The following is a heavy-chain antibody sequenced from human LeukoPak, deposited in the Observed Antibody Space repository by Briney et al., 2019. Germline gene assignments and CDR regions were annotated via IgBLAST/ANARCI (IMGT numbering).Heavy chain of an antibody. V-gene: IGHV4-30-4*08. D-gene: IGHD6-13*01. J-gene: IGHJ4*02. CDR2: IYYSGST. Sequence: SQTLSLTCTVSGGSISRGDYYWSWIRQPPGKGLEWIGYIYYSGSTYYNPSLKSRVTISVDTSKNQFSLKLSSVTAADTAVYYCARATVGIAAAGMLRGFYFDYWGQGTLVTVSS. CDR3: ARATVGIAAAGMLRGFYFDY. CDR1: GGSISRGDYY.